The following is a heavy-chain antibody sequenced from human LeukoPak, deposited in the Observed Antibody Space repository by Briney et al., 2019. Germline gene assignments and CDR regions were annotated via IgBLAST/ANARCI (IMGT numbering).Heavy chain of an antibody. CDR3: ARANMVFGVDIEQNWFDL. D-gene: IGHD3-3*01. CDR2: INPNSGGT. V-gene: IGHV1-2*02. CDR1: GYTFTGYY. J-gene: IGHJ5*02. Sequence: GASVKVSCKASGYTFTGYYMHWVRQAPGQGLEWMGWINPNSGGTNYAQKFQGRVTMTRDTSISTAYMELRNLRSDDTAVYFCARANMVFGVDIEQNWFDLWGQGTRVIVSS.